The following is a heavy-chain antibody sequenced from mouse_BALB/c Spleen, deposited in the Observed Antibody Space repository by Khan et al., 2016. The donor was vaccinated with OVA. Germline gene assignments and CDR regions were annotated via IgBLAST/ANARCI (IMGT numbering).Heavy chain of an antibody. J-gene: IGHJ3*01. Sequence: VQLKESGGDLVKPGGSLKLSCAASGFTFSTYGMSWVRQAPDKRLEWVATVSTGGSYTYYPDIVKGLFIISRDNAKHTLYLQMSGLRSEDTAMFYCTSLANYYVSEGFAYWGQGTLVTVSA. D-gene: IGHD1-1*01. CDR2: VSTGGSYT. CDR3: TSLANYYVSEGFAY. V-gene: IGHV5-6*01. CDR1: GFTFSTYG.